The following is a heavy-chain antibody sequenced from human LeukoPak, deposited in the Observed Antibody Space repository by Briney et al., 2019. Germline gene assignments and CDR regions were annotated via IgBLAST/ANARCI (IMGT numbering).Heavy chain of an antibody. CDR2: IYYSGST. J-gene: IGHJ4*02. CDR3: ARSPYSSSWYSNVDY. Sequence: SETLSLTCTVSGGSISSSSYYWGWIRQPPGKELEWIGSIYYSGSTYYNPSLKSRVTISVDTSKNQFSLKLSSVTAADTAVYYCARSPYSSSWYSNVDYWGQGTLVTVSS. V-gene: IGHV4-39*01. D-gene: IGHD6-13*01. CDR1: GGSISSSSYY.